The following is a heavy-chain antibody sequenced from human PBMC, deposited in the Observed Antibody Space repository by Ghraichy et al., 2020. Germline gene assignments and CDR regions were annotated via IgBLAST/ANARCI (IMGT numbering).Heavy chain of an antibody. CDR2: INPNSGGT. CDR3: ASYYDILTGYWGHYGMDV. D-gene: IGHD3-9*01. Sequence: ASVKVSCKASGYTFTGYYMHWVRQAPGQGLEWMGWINPNSGGTNYAQKFQGRVTMTRDTSISTAYMELSRLRSDDTAVYYCASYYDILTGYWGHYGMDVWGQGTTVTVSS. J-gene: IGHJ6*02. CDR1: GYTFTGYY. V-gene: IGHV1-2*02.